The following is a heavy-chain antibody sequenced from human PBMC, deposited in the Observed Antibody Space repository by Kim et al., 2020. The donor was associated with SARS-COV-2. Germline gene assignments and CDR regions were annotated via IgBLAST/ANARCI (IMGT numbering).Heavy chain of an antibody. J-gene: IGHJ6*02. CDR2: VSGSGGST. Sequence: GGSLRLSCAASGFTFSSYTVNWVRQAPGKGLEWVSAVSGSGGSTYYADSVKGRFTISRDNSKNTLYLQMNSLRAEDTAVYYCAKALGVVLVIAKDYYFYGMDIWGQGTTVTVSS. CDR1: GFTFSSYT. CDR3: AKALGVVLVIAKDYYFYGMDI. D-gene: IGHD2-15*01. V-gene: IGHV3-23*01.